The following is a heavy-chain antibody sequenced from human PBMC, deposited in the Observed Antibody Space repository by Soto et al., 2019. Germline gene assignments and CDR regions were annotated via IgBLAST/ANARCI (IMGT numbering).Heavy chain of an antibody. V-gene: IGHV1-24*01. Sequence: GASVKVSCKVSGYTLTELSMHWVRQAPGKGLEWMGGFDPEDGETIYAQKFQGRVTMTEDTSTDTAYMELSSLRSEDTAVYYCATLPYYYYYMDVWGKGTTVTVSS. CDR1: GYTLTELS. CDR2: FDPEDGET. CDR3: ATLPYYYYYMDV. J-gene: IGHJ6*03.